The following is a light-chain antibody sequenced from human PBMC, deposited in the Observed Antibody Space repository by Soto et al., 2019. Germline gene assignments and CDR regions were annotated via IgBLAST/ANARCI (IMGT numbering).Light chain of an antibody. CDR2: EVT. V-gene: IGLV2-14*01. J-gene: IGLJ1*01. CDR1: STDIGAYNY. Sequence: SALTQPASVSGSPGQSITISCTGTSTDIGAYNYVSWYQQHPGKAPKLLIYEVTNRPSGVSNRFSGSKSGNAASLTISGLQAEDEANYYCNSYTTLSNRVFGTGTKVTAL. CDR3: NSYTTLSNRV.